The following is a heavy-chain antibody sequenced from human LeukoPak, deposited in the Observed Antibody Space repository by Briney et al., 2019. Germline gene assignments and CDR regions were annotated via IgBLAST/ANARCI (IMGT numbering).Heavy chain of an antibody. CDR2: ISAYNGNT. J-gene: IGHJ4*02. D-gene: IGHD3-22*01. V-gene: IGHV1-18*01. Sequence: ASVKVSCKASGYTFTSYGISWVRQAPGQGLEWMGWISAYNGNTNYAQKLQGRGTMTTDTSTSTAYMELRSLRSDDTAVYYCARELDYYDSSGYLSYWGQGTLVTVSS. CDR1: GYTFTSYG. CDR3: ARELDYYDSSGYLSY.